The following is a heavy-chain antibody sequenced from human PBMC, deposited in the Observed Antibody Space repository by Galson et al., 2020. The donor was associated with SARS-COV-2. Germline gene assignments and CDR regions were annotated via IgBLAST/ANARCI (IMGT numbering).Heavy chain of an antibody. V-gene: IGHV3-66*04. J-gene: IGHJ5*02. Sequence: GGSLRLSCAVSGFIVSGDHMTWVRQAPGKGPEWVSTIYIDGRTFYADSVKGRFTISRDTSKGSLFLQMNSLRAEDTAVYYCARHDWFDPWGQGTLVIVSA. CDR2: IYIDGRT. CDR3: ARHDWFDP. CDR1: GFIVSGDH.